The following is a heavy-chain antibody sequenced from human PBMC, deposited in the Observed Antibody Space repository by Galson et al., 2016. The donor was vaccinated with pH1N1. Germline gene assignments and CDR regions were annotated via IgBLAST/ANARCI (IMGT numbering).Heavy chain of an antibody. J-gene: IGHJ4*02. CDR2: INSDGTHT. V-gene: IGHV3-74*01. Sequence: SLRLSCAASGFTFSTYWMHWVRQAPGKGPVWVSRINSDGTHTTYADSVEGRFTISRDNAKNTLYLQMNSLRAEDTAVYYCAFPPCSSGYCYYDHWGQGTLVTVSS. CDR3: AFPPCSSGYCYYDH. CDR1: GFTFSTYW. D-gene: IGHD3-22*01.